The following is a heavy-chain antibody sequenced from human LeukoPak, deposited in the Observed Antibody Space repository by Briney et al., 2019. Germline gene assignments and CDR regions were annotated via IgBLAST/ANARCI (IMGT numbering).Heavy chain of an antibody. D-gene: IGHD5-18*01. J-gene: IGHJ2*01. V-gene: IGHV3-23*01. CDR3: AKDTASSWWYFDL. CDR1: GFPLISYA. CDR2: IGGSGSTT. Sequence: PGGSLRLPCSASGFPLISYALGWVRPGPGEGLEWVSAIGGSGSTTYYADSVKGQFTISRDNSKNTLYLQMNSLRAEDTAVYYCAKDTASSWWYFDLWGRGTLVTVSS.